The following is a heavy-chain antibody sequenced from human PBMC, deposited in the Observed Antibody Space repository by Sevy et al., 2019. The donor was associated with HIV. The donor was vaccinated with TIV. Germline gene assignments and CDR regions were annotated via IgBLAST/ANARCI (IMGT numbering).Heavy chain of an antibody. V-gene: IGHV3-23*01. J-gene: IGHJ4*02. D-gene: IGHD3-3*01. Sequence: GGSLRLSCAASGFTFSSYAMSWVRQAPGKGLEWVSAISGSGGSTYYADSVKGRFTISRDNSKNTLYLQMNSLRAEDTAVYYCASKPPRLFWSGYYDYWGQGTLVTVSS. CDR1: GFTFSSYA. CDR2: ISGSGGST. CDR3: ASKPPRLFWSGYYDY.